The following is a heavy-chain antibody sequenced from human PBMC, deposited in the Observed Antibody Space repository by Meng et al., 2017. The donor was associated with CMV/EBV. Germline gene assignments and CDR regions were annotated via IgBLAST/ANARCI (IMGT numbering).Heavy chain of an antibody. CDR1: GGSFSGYY. D-gene: IGHD3-3*01. V-gene: IGHV4-34*01. Sequence: SETLSLTCAVYGGSFSGYYWSWIRQPPGKGLEWIGEINHSGSTNYNPSLKSRVTISVDTSKNQFSLKLSSVTAADTAVYYCAGASFWSGYYDYWGQGTLVTVPQ. J-gene: IGHJ4*02. CDR2: INHSGST. CDR3: AGASFWSGYYDY.